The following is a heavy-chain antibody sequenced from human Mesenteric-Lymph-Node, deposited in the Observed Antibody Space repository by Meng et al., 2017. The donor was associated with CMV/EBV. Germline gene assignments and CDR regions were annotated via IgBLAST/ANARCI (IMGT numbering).Heavy chain of an antibody. V-gene: IGHV3-53*01. J-gene: IGHJ4*02. CDR3: ARNYKSGTFDY. CDR2: IYSGGST. Sequence: GESLKISCAASGFTFSSYEMNWVRQAPGKGLEWVSVIYSGGSTYYADSVKGRFTISRDNSKNTLYLQMNSLRAEDTAVYYCARNYKSGTFDYWGQGTLVTVSS. CDR1: GFTFSSYE. D-gene: IGHD3-10*01.